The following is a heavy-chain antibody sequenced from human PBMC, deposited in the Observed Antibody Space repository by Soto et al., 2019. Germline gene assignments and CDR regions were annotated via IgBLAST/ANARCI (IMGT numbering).Heavy chain of an antibody. V-gene: IGHV1-18*01. CDR2: ISAYNGNT. D-gene: IGHD3-22*01. Sequence: ASVKVSCKASGYTFTSYGISWVRQAPGQGLEWMGWISAYNGNTNYAQKLQGRVTMTTDTSTSTAYMELRSWRLDATAVYYCAKSMRGVDQIASGGQGTLVTVSS. CDR3: AKSMRGVDQIAS. J-gene: IGHJ4*02. CDR1: GYTFTSYG.